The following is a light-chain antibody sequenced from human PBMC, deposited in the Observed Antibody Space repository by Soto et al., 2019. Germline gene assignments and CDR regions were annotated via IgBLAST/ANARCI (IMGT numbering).Light chain of an antibody. CDR2: YDS. V-gene: IGLV3-21*04. CDR3: QVWDSSSDGV. J-gene: IGLJ2*01. Sequence: SYELTQPPSVSVAPGKTARITCGGNNIGSKSVHWYQQKPGQAPVLVIYYDSDRPSGIPERFSGSNSGNTATLTISRVEAGGEADYYCQVWDSSSDGVFGGGTKLTVL. CDR1: NIGSKS.